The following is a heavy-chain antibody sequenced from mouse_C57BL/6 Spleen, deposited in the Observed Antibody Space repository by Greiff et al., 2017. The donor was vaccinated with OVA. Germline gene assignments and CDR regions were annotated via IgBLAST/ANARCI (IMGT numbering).Heavy chain of an antibody. Sequence: EVHLVESGGGLVKPGGSLKLSCAASGFTFSSYAMSWVRQTPEKRLEWVATISDGGSYTYYPDNVKGRFTISRDNAKNNLYLQMSHLKSEDTAMYYCAREGYGSSGAMDYWGQGTSVTVSS. V-gene: IGHV5-4*01. D-gene: IGHD1-1*01. CDR2: ISDGGSYT. J-gene: IGHJ4*01. CDR1: GFTFSSYA. CDR3: AREGYGSSGAMDY.